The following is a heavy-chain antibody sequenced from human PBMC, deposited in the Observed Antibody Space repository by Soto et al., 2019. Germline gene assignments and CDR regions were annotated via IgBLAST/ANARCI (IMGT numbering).Heavy chain of an antibody. CDR2: IYYRGST. Sequence: QLQLQESGPGLVKPSETLSLPCTVSGGSISSSSYYWGWIRQPPGKGLEWIGRIYYRGSTYYNPSHKSRVTISVDTSKNQFPLKLSSVTAADTAVYYCARPSGSYLYYFDYWGQGTLVTVSS. J-gene: IGHJ4*02. CDR1: GGSISSSSYY. CDR3: ARPSGSYLYYFDY. D-gene: IGHD1-26*01. V-gene: IGHV4-39*01.